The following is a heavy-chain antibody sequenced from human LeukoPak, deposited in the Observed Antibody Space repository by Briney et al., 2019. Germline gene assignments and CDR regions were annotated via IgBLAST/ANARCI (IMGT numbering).Heavy chain of an antibody. V-gene: IGHV1-58*01. CDR1: GFTFTMSV. CDR3: ATGYCTNGVCNGFDY. CDR2: IVVGSDDT. J-gene: IGHJ4*02. Sequence: SVKVSCKASGFTFTMSVVQWMRQARGQRLEWIGWIVVGSDDTNYAQKFQERVTITRDMSTNTASMELSSLRSEDTAVYYCATGYCTNGVCNGFDYWGQGTLVTVSS. D-gene: IGHD2-8*01.